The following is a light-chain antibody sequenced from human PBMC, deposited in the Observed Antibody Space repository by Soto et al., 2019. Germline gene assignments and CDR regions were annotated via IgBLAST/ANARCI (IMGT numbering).Light chain of an antibody. CDR1: SSDVGSYNL. CDR2: EGS. Sequence: QSVLTQPASVSGSPGQSITISCTGTSSDVGSYNLVSWYQQHPGKAPKLMIYEGSKRPSGVSNRFSCSKSGNTASLTISGLQAEDEDDYYCCSYAGSSTLPYVFGTGTKLTVL. J-gene: IGLJ1*01. CDR3: CSYAGSSTLPYV. V-gene: IGLV2-23*01.